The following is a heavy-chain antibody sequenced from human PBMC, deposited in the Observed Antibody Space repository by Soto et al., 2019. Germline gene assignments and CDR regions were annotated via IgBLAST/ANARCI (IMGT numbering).Heavy chain of an antibody. CDR1: GFTFSSYS. D-gene: IGHD5-12*01. Sequence: GGSLRLSCAASGFTFSSYSMNWVRQAPGKGLEWVSSISSSSSYIYYADSVKGRFTISRDNAKNSLYLQMNSLRAEDTAVYYCARDVYSGYDYEGEYYFDYWGQGTLVTVSS. V-gene: IGHV3-21*01. J-gene: IGHJ4*02. CDR2: ISSSSSYI. CDR3: ARDVYSGYDYEGEYYFDY.